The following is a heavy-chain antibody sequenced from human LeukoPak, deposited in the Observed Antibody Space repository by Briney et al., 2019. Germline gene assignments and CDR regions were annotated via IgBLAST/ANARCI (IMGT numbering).Heavy chain of an antibody. V-gene: IGHV3-15*01. D-gene: IGHD6-13*01. J-gene: IGHJ4*02. CDR1: GFTFSNAW. Sequence: PGGSLRLSCAASGFTFSNAWMSWVRQAPGKGLEWVGRIKSKTDGGTTDYAAPVKGRITISKDDSKTKLYLQMNSLKTEDTAVYDCTTERAAAGTIDYWGQGTLVTVSS. CDR2: IKSKTDGGTT. CDR3: TTERAAAGTIDY.